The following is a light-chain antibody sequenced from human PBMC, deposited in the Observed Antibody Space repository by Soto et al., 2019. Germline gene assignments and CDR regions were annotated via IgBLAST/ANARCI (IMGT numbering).Light chain of an antibody. CDR1: SSDVGGY. CDR2: EVS. CDR3: SSFAGNNNLV. Sequence: QSVLTQPPSASGSPGQSVTISCTGTSSDVGGYVSWYQQHPGKAPKLMISEVSKRPSGVPDRFSGSKSGNTASLTVSGLQAEDEADYYCSSFAGNNNLVFGGGTKLTV. V-gene: IGLV2-8*01. J-gene: IGLJ2*01.